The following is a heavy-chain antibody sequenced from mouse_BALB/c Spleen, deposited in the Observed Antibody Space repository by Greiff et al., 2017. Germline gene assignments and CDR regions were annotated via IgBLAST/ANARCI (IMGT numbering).Heavy chain of an antibody. J-gene: IGHJ3*01. CDR3: AQTGTGFAY. D-gene: IGHD4-1*01. CDR2: INPGSGGT. CDR1: GYAFTNYL. Sequence: QVQLKESGAELVRPGTSVKVSCKASGYAFTNYLIEWVKQRPGQGLEWIGVINPGSGGTNYNEKFKGKATLTADKSSSTAYMQLSSLTSDDSAVYFCAQTGTGFAYWGQGTLVTVSA. V-gene: IGHV1-54*01.